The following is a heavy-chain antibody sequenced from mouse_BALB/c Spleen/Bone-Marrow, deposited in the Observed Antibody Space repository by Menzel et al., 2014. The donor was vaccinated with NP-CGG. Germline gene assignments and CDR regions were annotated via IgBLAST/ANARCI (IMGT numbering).Heavy chain of an antibody. J-gene: IGHJ4*01. Sequence: QVQLQQPGAELVKPGASVKLSCKASGYTFTSYYMYWVKQRPGQGLEWIGEINPSNGGTNFNEKFKSKATLTVDKSSSTAYMQPSSLTSEDSAVYYCTRSRRAMDYWGQGTSVTVSS. V-gene: IGHV1S81*02. CDR2: INPSNGGT. CDR3: TRSRRAMDY. D-gene: IGHD2-12*01. CDR1: GYTFTSYY.